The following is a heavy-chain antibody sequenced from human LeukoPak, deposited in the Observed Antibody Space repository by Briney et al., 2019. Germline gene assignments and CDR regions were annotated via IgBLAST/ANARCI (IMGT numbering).Heavy chain of an antibody. D-gene: IGHD3-9*01. V-gene: IGHV3-7*01. CDR2: IKEDGSEK. CDR3: ARLRYFDWLLPALDY. J-gene: IGHJ4*02. Sequence: GGSLRLSCAASGFTFSSYWMSWVRQAPGKGLEWVANIKEDGSEKYYVDSVKGRYTISRDNAKHSLYLTVNSVRAEDAAVYYCARLRYFDWLLPALDYRGQGSLVTDSS. CDR1: GFTFSSYW.